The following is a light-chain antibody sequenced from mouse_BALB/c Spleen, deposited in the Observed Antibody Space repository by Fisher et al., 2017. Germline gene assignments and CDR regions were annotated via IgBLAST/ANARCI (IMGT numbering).Light chain of an antibody. CDR1: SSVSY. CDR2: DTS. Sequence: IVLTQSPAIMAASLGEKVTMTCTASSSVSYMHWYQQKSGTSPKRWIYDTSNLASGVPARFSGSGSGTSYSLTISRMEAEDAATYYCQQWSSYPRTFGGGTKLEIK. CDR3: QQWSSYPRT. J-gene: IGKJ1*01. V-gene: IGKV4-59*01.